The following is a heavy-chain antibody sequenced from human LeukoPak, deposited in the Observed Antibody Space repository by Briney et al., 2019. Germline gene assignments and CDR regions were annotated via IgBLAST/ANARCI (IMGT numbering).Heavy chain of an antibody. V-gene: IGHV3-30*02. CDR2: IRYDGSNK. CDR1: GFTFSSYG. J-gene: IGHJ6*03. Sequence: GGSLRLSCAASGFTFSSYGMHWVRQAPGKGLEWVAFIRYDGSNKYYADSVKGRFTISRDNSKNTLYLQMNSLGAEDTAVYYCAKDSGSGSLMTHYYYYMDVWGKGTTVTVSS. CDR3: AKDSGSGSLMTHYYYYMDV. D-gene: IGHD3-10*01.